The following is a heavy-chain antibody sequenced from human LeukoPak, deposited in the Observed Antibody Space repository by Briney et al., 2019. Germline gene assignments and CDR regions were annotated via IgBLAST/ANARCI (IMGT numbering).Heavy chain of an antibody. CDR1: GFTFSSYA. CDR3: ARVTGSSSPDDY. V-gene: IGHV3-30-3*01. CDR2: ISYDGSNK. J-gene: IGHJ4*02. D-gene: IGHD6-6*01. Sequence: GGSLRLSCAASGFTFSSYAMHWVRQAPGKGLEWVAVISYDGSNKYYADSVKGRFTISRDNSRNTLYLQMNSLRAEDTAVYYCARVTGSSSPDDYWGQGTLVTVSS.